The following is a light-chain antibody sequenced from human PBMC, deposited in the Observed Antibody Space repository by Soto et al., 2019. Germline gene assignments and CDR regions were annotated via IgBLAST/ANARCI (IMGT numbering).Light chain of an antibody. V-gene: IGLV1-36*01. Sequence: QSVLTQPPSASEAPSQRVTISCSGSSFNIGNNGVNWYQQIPGKAPKIVISYDVLLPPGVCDRFSGSKSGTAAALAIGGLQSDDEAAYYCAAWDDNFNGWVFGGGTKVTVL. CDR2: YDV. CDR1: SFNIGNNG. J-gene: IGLJ3*02. CDR3: AAWDDNFNGWV.